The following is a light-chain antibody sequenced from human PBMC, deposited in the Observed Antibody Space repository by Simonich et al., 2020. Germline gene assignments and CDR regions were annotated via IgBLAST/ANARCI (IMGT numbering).Light chain of an antibody. CDR2: AVS. CDR3: SSYTSSSTWV. CDR1: SSDVGGYNY. Sequence: QSALTQPASVSGSPGQSITISCTGTSSDVGGYNYVSWYQQHPGNAPTLMIYAVSKRHSGVSNRFAGSKAGNTASLTISGLQAEDEADYYCSSYTSSSTWVFGGGTKLTVL. V-gene: IGLV2-14*01. J-gene: IGLJ3*02.